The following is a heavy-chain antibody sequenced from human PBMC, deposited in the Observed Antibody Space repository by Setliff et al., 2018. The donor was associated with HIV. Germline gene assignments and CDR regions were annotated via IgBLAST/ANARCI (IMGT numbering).Heavy chain of an antibody. D-gene: IGHD5-12*01. CDR3: AKDPGGYSGYDYPVYFDY. J-gene: IGHJ4*02. CDR1: GFTFSSYA. Sequence: LRLSCAASGFTFSSYAMSWVRQAPGKGLEWVSAISGSGGSTYYADSVKGRFTISRDNYKNTLYLQMNSMRAEDTAVYYCAKDPGGYSGYDYPVYFDYWGQGTLVTVSS. V-gene: IGHV3-23*01. CDR2: ISGSGGST.